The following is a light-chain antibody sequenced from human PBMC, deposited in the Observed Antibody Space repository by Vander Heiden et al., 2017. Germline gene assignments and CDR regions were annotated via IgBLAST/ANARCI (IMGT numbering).Light chain of an antibody. CDR3: QHDDSSTLT. Sequence: EIVLTQSPGTLSLSPGQRATLSCRASQSVISTYFAWYQQKPGQAPSLLIYRASSRATGIPDRFSGSGSGTDFTLTISRLEPEDFAVYYCQHDDSSTLTFGGGTKVEIK. CDR1: QSVISTY. J-gene: IGKJ4*01. V-gene: IGKV3-20*01. CDR2: RAS.